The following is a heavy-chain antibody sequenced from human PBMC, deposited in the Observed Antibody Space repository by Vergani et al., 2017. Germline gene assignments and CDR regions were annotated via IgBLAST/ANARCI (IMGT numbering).Heavy chain of an antibody. CDR3: ALHDSSGSDAFDI. J-gene: IGHJ3*02. CDR2: IYYSGST. V-gene: IGHV4-59*01. CDR1: GGSISSYY. D-gene: IGHD3-22*01. Sequence: QVQLQESGPGLVKPSETLSLTCTVSGGSISSYYWSWIRQPPGKGLEWIGYIYYSGSTNYNPSLKSRVTISVDTSKNQFSLTLSSVTAADTAVYYCALHDSSGSDAFDIWGQGTMVTVSS.